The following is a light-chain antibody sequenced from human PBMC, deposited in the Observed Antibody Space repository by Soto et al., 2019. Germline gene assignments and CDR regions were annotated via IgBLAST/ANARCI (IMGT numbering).Light chain of an antibody. Sequence: QSVLTQPPSVSAAPGQTVTISCSGSSSNIGSNHVSWYQQLPETAPKLLIYDNNERPSGIPDRFSGSKSGTSATLGITGLQTGDEADYFCGAWDSSLGAAIFGGGTKLTVL. J-gene: IGLJ2*01. V-gene: IGLV1-51*01. CDR3: GAWDSSLGAAI. CDR2: DNN. CDR1: SSNIGSNH.